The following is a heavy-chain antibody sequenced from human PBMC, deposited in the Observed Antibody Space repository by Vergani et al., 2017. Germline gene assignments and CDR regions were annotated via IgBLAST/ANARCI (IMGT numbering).Heavy chain of an antibody. CDR3: ARDPGSSGWYGDY. Sequence: EVHLVESGGGLVQPGRSLRLSCSGSGFTLGDYAMTWVRQAPGKGLEWVAFIWSKPYGGTTEYAASVKGRFTISRDNAKNSLYLQMNSLRAEDTAVYYCARDPGSSGWYGDYWGQGTLVTVSS. D-gene: IGHD6-19*01. V-gene: IGHV3-49*04. CDR2: IWSKPYGGTT. J-gene: IGHJ4*02. CDR1: GFTLGDYA.